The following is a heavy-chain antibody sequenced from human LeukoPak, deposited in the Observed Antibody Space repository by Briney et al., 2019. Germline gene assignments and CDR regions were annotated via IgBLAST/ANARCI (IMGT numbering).Heavy chain of an antibody. CDR3: AKGHGSRTGDFEY. J-gene: IGHJ4*02. V-gene: IGHV3-43*02. CDR1: GFTFNDYA. CDR2: ISGDSDYT. D-gene: IGHD3-10*01. Sequence: GGSLRLSCAAPGFTFNDYAMHWVRQAPGMGLEWVALISGDSDYTYYADSVRGRFTISRDNSKNSLYLQMNTLRTEDNALYYCAKGHGSRTGDFEYWGQGTLVTVSS.